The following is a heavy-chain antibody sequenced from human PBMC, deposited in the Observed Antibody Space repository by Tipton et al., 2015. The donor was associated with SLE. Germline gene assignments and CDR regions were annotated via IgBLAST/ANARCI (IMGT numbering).Heavy chain of an antibody. Sequence: TLSLTCTVSGDSISSSSFYWGWIRQPPGKGLEWIGSIYYSGSTYYNPSLKSRVTISVDTSKNQFSLKLSSVTAADTAVYYCARGRGFAGNWDDAFDIWGQGTMVTVSS. CDR2: IYYSGST. CDR3: ARGRGFAGNWDDAFDI. V-gene: IGHV4-39*07. D-gene: IGHD4-23*01. J-gene: IGHJ3*02. CDR1: GDSISSSSFY.